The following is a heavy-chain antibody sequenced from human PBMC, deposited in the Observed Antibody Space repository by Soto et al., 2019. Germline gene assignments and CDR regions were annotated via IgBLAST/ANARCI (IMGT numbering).Heavy chain of an antibody. CDR3: ARMVRSSSWADY. CDR2: IYYSGST. J-gene: IGHJ4*02. V-gene: IGHV4-61*01. D-gene: IGHD6-13*01. CDR1: GGSVSSGSYY. Sequence: NPSETLSLTCTVSGGSVSSGSYYWSWIRQPPGKGLEWIGYIYYSGSTNYNPSLKSRVTISVDTSKNQFSLKLSSVTAADTAVYYCARMVRSSSWADYWGQGTLVTVSS.